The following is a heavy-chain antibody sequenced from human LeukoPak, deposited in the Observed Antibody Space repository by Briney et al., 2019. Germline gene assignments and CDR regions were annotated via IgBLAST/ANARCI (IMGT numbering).Heavy chain of an antibody. CDR1: GYIFTIYG. CDR2: ISVYNGNT. D-gene: IGHD3-22*01. Sequence: GASVSVSCKASGYIFTIYGISWVRQAPGQGLEWLGWISVYNGNTNYPHRLQGRVTMTTDTSTTTAYMELRSLRSDDTAVYYCARDINGYYYDSHGYYPTDLWGQGTLVTVSS. V-gene: IGHV1-18*01. J-gene: IGHJ5*02. CDR3: ARDINGYYYDSHGYYPTDL.